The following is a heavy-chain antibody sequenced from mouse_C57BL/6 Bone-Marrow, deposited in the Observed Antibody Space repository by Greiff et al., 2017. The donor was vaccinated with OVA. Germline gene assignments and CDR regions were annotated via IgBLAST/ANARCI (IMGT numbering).Heavy chain of an antibody. CDR1: GFTFSDYG. D-gene: IGHD1-1*01. CDR3: ARQDYYGSSYRAMDY. V-gene: IGHV5-15*01. CDR2: ISNLAYSI. Sequence: EVKLMESGGGLEQPGGSLKLSCAASGFTFSDYGMAWVRQAPRKGPEWVAFISNLAYSIYYADTVTGRFTISRENAKNTLYLEMSSLRSEDTAMYYCARQDYYGSSYRAMDYWGQGTSVTVSS. J-gene: IGHJ4*01.